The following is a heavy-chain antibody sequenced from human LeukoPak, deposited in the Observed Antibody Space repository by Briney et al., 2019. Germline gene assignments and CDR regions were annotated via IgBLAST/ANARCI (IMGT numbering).Heavy chain of an antibody. V-gene: IGHV3-30*18. CDR2: ISHDGNSK. CDR3: AKDLYDNDWYNYFDP. Sequence: GGSLRLSCAASGFTFSSYSMNWVRQAPGEGLEWVAMISHDGNSKQYADFAKGRFTISRDNSKNTLYLEMNSLRTEDTAVYHCAKDLYDNDWYNYFDPWGQGALVTVSS. J-gene: IGHJ5*02. CDR1: GFTFSSYS. D-gene: IGHD3-9*01.